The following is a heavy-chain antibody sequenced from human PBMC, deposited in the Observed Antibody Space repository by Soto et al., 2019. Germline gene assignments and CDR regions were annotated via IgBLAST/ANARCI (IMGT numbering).Heavy chain of an antibody. CDR3: ARAQGALANSGY. Sequence: QVQLVQSGAEVKKPGASVKVSCKASGYSFTSYDINWVRQASGQGLEWMGWMNPNTGNTGYAQKFQGRVTMTRNTSISTAYMELSSLRSEDTAVYYCARAQGALANSGYWGQGTLVTVSS. CDR1: GYSFTSYD. V-gene: IGHV1-8*01. CDR2: MNPNTGNT. J-gene: IGHJ4*02.